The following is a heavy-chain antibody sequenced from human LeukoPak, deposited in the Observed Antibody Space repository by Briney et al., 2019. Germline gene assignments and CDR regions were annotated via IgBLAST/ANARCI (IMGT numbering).Heavy chain of an antibody. CDR3: ARGFADYYYYMDV. CDR1: GYSISSGYY. CDR2: IYHSGST. V-gene: IGHV4-38-2*01. Sequence: SETLSLTCAVSGYSISSGYYWGGIRQPPGKGLEWIGSIYHSGSTYYNPSLKSRVTISVDTSKNQFSLKLSSVTAADTAVYYCARGFADYYYYMDVWGKGTTVTVSS. J-gene: IGHJ6*03.